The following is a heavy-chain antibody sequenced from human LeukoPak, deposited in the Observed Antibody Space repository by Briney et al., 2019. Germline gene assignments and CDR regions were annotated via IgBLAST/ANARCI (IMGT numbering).Heavy chain of an antibody. D-gene: IGHD3-10*01. CDR2: IYYSGST. V-gene: IGHV4-61*01. J-gene: IGHJ4*02. CDR3: ARVNYGSATKEDY. Sequence: SETLSLTCTVSGGSVSSGSYYWSWIRQPPGKGLGWIGYIYYSGSTNYNPSLKSRVTISVDTSKNQFSLKLSSVTAADTAVYYCARVNYGSATKEDYWGQGTLVTVSS. CDR1: GGSVSSGSYY.